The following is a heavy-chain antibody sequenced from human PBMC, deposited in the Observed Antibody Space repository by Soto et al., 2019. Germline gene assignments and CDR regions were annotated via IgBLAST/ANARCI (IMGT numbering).Heavy chain of an antibody. CDR2: IYPGDSDT. J-gene: IGHJ6*02. CDR3: ARHMKTTVTTYGMDV. Sequence: PXESLKISCKGSGYSFTSYWIGWVRQMPGKGLEWMGIIYPGDSDTRYSPSFQGQVTISADKSISTAYLQWSSLKASDTAMYYCARHMKTTVTTYGMDVWGQGTTVTVSS. V-gene: IGHV5-51*01. D-gene: IGHD4-17*01. CDR1: GYSFTSYW.